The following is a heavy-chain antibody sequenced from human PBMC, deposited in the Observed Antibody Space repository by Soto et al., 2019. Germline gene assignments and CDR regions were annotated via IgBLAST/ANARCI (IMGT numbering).Heavy chain of an antibody. CDR1: GGTFSRYT. CDR2: IIPILGIA. D-gene: IGHD2-2*01. J-gene: IGHJ4*02. Sequence: SVKVSCKASGGTFSRYTISWVRQAPGQGLEWMGRIIPILGIANYAQKFQGRVTITADKSTSTAYMGLSSLRSEDTAVYYCARAQYCSSTSCPLAYWGQGTLVTVSS. V-gene: IGHV1-69*02. CDR3: ARAQYCSSTSCPLAY.